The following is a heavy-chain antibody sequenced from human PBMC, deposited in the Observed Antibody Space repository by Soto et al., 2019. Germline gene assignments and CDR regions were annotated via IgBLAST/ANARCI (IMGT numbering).Heavy chain of an antibody. Sequence: GGSLRLSCAVSGFTFRSSPMSWVRRAPGKGLEWVSGINGGDDSKHYAESVRGRFTIIRDNSKNTLLLQMNSLRVEDTAIYYCAKDFKRYCSSTSCYADLDYWGQGTLVTVSS. V-gene: IGHV3-23*01. J-gene: IGHJ4*02. CDR2: INGGDDSK. D-gene: IGHD2-2*01. CDR3: AKDFKRYCSSTSCYADLDY. CDR1: GFTFRSSP.